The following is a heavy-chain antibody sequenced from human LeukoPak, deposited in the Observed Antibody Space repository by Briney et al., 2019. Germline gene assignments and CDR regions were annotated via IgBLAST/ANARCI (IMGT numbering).Heavy chain of an antibody. CDR3: ARAREDGGATVIHFDY. V-gene: IGHV1-18*01. J-gene: IGHJ4*02. D-gene: IGHD1-26*01. Sequence: ASVKVSCKTSGYIFAHNGISWVRQAPGQGPEWMGWISAYNGDTNYAQNFQGRVTMTRDTSTSTVYMELRSLRSEDTAVYYCARAREDGGATVIHFDYWGQGTLVTVSS. CDR2: ISAYNGDT. CDR1: GYIFAHNG.